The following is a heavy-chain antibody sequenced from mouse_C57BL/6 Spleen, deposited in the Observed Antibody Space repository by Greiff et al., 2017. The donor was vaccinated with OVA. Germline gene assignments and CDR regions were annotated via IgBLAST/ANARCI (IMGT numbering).Heavy chain of an antibody. J-gene: IGHJ2*01. V-gene: IGHV3-6*01. CDR1: GYSITSGYY. D-gene: IGHD2-4*01. CDR3: ARVGYDYVDY. Sequence: EVKLQESGPGLVKPSQSLSLTCSVTGYSITSGYYWNWIRQFPGNKLEWMGYISYDGSNNYNPSLKNRISITRDTSKNQFFLKLNSVTTEDTATYYCARVGYDYVDYWGQGTTLTVSS. CDR2: ISYDGSN.